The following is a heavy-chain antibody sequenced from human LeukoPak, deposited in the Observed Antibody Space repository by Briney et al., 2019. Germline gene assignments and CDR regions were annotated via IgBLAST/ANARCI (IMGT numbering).Heavy chain of an antibody. J-gene: IGHJ4*02. CDR3: ASLSEGFFDY. Sequence: SETLSLTCAVYGGSFSGYYWSWIRQPPGKGLEWIGEINHSGSTNYNPSLKRRVTISVDTSKNQFSLKLSYVTAADTAVYYCASLSEGFFDYWGQGTLVTVSS. CDR2: INHSGST. D-gene: IGHD5/OR15-5a*01. CDR1: GGSFSGYY. V-gene: IGHV4-34*01.